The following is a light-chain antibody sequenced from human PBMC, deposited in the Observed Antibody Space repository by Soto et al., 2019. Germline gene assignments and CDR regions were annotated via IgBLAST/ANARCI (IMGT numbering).Light chain of an antibody. Sequence: LTQPASVSGSPGHSITISCTGTSSDVGTYNYVSWYQQHPGKAPKLMIYEVTNRPSGVSNRFSGSKSGNTASLTISGLQAEDEADYFCSSYTPISPYILGTGKKATV. J-gene: IGLJ1*01. CDR2: EVT. CDR3: SSYTPISPYI. CDR1: SSDVGTYNY. V-gene: IGLV2-14*01.